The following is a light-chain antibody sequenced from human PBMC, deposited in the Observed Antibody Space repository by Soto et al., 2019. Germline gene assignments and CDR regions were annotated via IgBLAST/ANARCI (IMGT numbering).Light chain of an antibody. CDR1: SSDVGGYNS. J-gene: IGLJ1*01. CDR3: SSWTSSSSYV. Sequence: QSVLTQPASVSGSPGQSIAISCTGTSSDVGGYNSVSWYQQYPGKAPKLMIHDVSNRPSGVSDRFSGSKSGNTASLTISGLQAEDEADYYCSSWTSSSSYVSAIGPTVT. CDR2: DVS. V-gene: IGLV2-14*01.